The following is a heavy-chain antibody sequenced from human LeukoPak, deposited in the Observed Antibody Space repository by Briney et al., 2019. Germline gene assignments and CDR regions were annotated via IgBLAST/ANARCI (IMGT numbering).Heavy chain of an antibody. CDR1: GFTFSSYA. D-gene: IGHD3-16*02. Sequence: GGSLRLSCAASGFTFSSYAMSWVRQTPGKGLEWVSAISGSGGSTYYADSVKGRFTISRDNAKNSLYLQMNSLRAEDTAVYYCARGARLGELSGTYWGQGTLVTVSS. CDR2: ISGSGGST. V-gene: IGHV3-23*01. CDR3: ARGARLGELSGTY. J-gene: IGHJ4*02.